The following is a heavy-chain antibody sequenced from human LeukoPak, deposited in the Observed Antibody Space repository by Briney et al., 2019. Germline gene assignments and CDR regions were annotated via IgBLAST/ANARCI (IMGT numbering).Heavy chain of an antibody. D-gene: IGHD3-10*01. CDR1: GFTFSSYW. J-gene: IGHJ4*02. Sequence: PGGSLRLSCAASGFTFSSYWMHWVRPAPGKGLVWVSRIDTDGSSTSYADSVKGRFTVSRDNAKNTLYLQMNSLRAEDTAVYYCARVGGSSDFDYWGQGTLVTVSS. CDR3: ARVGGSSDFDY. CDR2: IDTDGSST. V-gene: IGHV3-74*01.